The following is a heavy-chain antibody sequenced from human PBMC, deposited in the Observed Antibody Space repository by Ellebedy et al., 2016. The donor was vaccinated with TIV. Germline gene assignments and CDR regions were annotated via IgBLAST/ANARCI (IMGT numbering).Heavy chain of an antibody. J-gene: IGHJ3*01. CDR2: INQDGSDK. CDR3: ATDGSYGDYLSPTHAFAF. CDR1: GFSFRSYW. V-gene: IGHV3-7*01. Sequence: GGSLRLSCATSGFSFRSYWMSWVRQAPGKGLEWAANINQDGSDKYYVDSVKGRFAISRDNAKNSLYLQMNSLRAEDTSVYYCATDGSYGDYLSPTHAFAFWGRGTMVTVSS. D-gene: IGHD4-17*01.